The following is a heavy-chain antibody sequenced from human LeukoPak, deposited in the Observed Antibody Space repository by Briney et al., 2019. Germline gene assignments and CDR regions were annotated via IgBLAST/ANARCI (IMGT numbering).Heavy chain of an antibody. CDR3: ARDLRKPHSLIYSRGSFGISYYYMDV. V-gene: IGHV1-18*01. D-gene: IGHD1-26*01. J-gene: IGHJ6*03. CDR1: GYTFTSYG. Sequence: ASVKVSCKASGYTFTSYGISWVRQAPGQGLEWMGWISAYNGNTNYAQKLQGRVTMTTDTSTSTAYMELRSLRSDDTAVYYCARDLRKPHSLIYSRGSFGISYYYMDVWGKGTTVTVSS. CDR2: ISAYNGNT.